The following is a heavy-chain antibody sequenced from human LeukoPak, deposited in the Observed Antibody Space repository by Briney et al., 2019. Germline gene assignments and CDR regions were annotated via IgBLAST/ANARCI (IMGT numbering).Heavy chain of an antibody. J-gene: IGHJ4*02. D-gene: IGHD5-12*01. Sequence: ASVKVSCKASGYTFTGYYMHWVRQAPGQRPEWMGWINPNSGGTNYAQKFQGWVTMTRDTSISTAYMELSRLRSDDTAVYYCARGGYSGYDSGSGEAFDYWGQGTLVTVSS. CDR1: GYTFTGYY. CDR2: INPNSGGT. V-gene: IGHV1-2*04. CDR3: ARGGYSGYDSGSGEAFDY.